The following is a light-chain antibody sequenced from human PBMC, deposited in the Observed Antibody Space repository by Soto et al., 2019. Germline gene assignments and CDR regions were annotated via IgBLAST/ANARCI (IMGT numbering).Light chain of an antibody. CDR3: QQYSSSPWT. CDR1: QSVLYSSNNKNY. J-gene: IGKJ1*01. CDR2: WAS. V-gene: IGKV4-1*01. Sequence: DIVMTQSPDSLAVSLGERATINCKSSQSVLYSSNNKNYLAWYQQKPGQPPKLLIYWASTRESGVPDRFSGSGSGTDFTLTISGLQAEDVAVYYCQQYSSSPWTFGQGTKVEIK.